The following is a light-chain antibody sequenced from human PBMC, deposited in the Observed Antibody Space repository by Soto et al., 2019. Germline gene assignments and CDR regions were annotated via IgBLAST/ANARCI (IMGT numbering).Light chain of an antibody. V-gene: IGLV1-44*01. CDR2: RNN. CDR3: AAWDDSLNGPV. J-gene: IGLJ3*02. Sequence: QSVLTQPPSASGTPGQRVTISCSGSSSNLGSNTVNWYQQLPGTAPKLLIYRNNQRPSGVPDRFSGSKSGTSASLAISGLQSEDEADYYCAAWDDSLNGPVFGGGTKGTVL. CDR1: SSNLGSNT.